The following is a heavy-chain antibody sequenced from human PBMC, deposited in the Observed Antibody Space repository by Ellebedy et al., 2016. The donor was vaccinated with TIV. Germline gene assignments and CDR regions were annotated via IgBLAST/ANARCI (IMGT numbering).Heavy chain of an antibody. J-gene: IGHJ4*02. Sequence: GESLKISCAASGFTFSSYWMSWVRQAPGKGLEWVANIKQDGSEKYYVDSVKGRFTLSRDNAKNSLYLQMSSLRAEDTAVYYCARARYSYAFSFLDYWGQGTLVTVSS. CDR1: GFTFSSYW. CDR3: ARARYSYAFSFLDY. V-gene: IGHV3-7*01. CDR2: IKQDGSEK. D-gene: IGHD5-18*01.